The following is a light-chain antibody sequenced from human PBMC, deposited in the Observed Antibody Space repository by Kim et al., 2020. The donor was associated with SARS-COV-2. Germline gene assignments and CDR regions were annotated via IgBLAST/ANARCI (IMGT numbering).Light chain of an antibody. J-gene: IGLJ2*01. CDR3: QTWDSITVV. V-gene: IGLV3-1*01. Sequence: SVSPEQTASITCAGDKLGEKYACWYQQKPGQSPVLDIDQDTKRPSGIPERFSGSNSGNTATLTISGTQAMDEADYYCQTWDSITVVFGGGTQLTVL. CDR2: QDT. CDR1: KLGEKY.